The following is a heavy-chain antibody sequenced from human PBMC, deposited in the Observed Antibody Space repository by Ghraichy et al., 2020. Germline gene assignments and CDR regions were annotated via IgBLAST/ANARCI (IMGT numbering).Heavy chain of an antibody. CDR1: GDSISGSSYY. CDR2: IFSNGNT. CDR3: ARHKWSVNPPTY. J-gene: IGHJ4*02. Sequence: SQTLSLTCTVSGDSISGSSYYWGWIRQPPGKGLEWIGTIFSNGNTYYNLSLKSRVTISVDTSKNQFSLKLSSVTAADTAVYYCARHKWSVNPPTYWGQGTLVTVSS. V-gene: IGHV4-39*01. D-gene: IGHD1-14*01.